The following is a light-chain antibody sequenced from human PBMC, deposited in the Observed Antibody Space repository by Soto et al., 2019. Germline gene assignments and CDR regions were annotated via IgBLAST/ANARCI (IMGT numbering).Light chain of an antibody. CDR1: QSINIW. V-gene: IGKV1-5*01. Sequence: DIQMTQSPSTLSASVGDRVTITCRASQSINIWLAWYQQKAGKAPKLLIYDASTLENRVPVRFSGSGSGTEFTLTISGLQPDDFPTYYCQQYNTYSYTFGQGTKLEIK. CDR2: DAS. CDR3: QQYNTYSYT. J-gene: IGKJ2*01.